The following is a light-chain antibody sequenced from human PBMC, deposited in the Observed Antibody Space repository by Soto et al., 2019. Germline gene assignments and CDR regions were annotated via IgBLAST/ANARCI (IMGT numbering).Light chain of an antibody. J-gene: IGKJ1*01. CDR3: KEHNSYIPT. CDR1: QGISSY. V-gene: IGKV1-8*01. Sequence: IRITQSPSSIYASKGYRVTITSRSSQGISSYLAWYQQKPGKAPKLLIYAASTLQSGVPSRFSGSGSGTDFTLTISCLQSEDFATYSCKEHNSYIPTFGPGTKVDIK. CDR2: AAS.